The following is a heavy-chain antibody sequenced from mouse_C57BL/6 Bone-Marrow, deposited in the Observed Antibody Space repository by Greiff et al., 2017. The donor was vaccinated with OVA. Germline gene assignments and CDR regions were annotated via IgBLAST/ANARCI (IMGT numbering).Heavy chain of an antibody. J-gene: IGHJ4*01. V-gene: IGHV5-4*01. CDR3: ARDGHCSSFYYYAMDY. CDR1: GFTFSSYA. CDR2: ISDGGSYT. D-gene: IGHD1-1*01. Sequence: EVKLVESGGGLVKPGGSLKLSCAASGFTFSSYAMSWVRQTPEKRLEWVATISDGGSYTYYPDNVKGRFIISRDNAKNNLYLQMSHLKSEDTAMYYCARDGHCSSFYYYAMDYWGQGTSVTVSS.